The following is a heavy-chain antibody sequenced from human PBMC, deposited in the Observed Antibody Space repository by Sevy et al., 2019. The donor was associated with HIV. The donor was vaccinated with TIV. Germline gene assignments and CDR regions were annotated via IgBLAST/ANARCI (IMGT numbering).Heavy chain of an antibody. CDR1: GFTFSDYT. J-gene: IGHJ6*02. V-gene: IGHV3-48*02. CDR3: ARKLPSYAMDV. D-gene: IGHD1-1*01. Sequence: GGSLRLSCAASGFTFSDYTMNWVRQAPGKGLEWLSYISIRSTSFDYAHSVKGRFTISRDNAKKSLYLQMNSLRDEDTAVYYCARKLPSYAMDVWGQGTTVTVSS. CDR2: ISIRSTSF.